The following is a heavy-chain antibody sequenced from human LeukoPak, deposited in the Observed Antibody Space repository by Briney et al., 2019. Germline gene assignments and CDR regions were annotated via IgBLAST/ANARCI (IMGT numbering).Heavy chain of an antibody. CDR2: IYYSGST. Sequence: SETLSLTCTVSGGSISSGDYYWSWIRQPPGKGLEWIGYIYYSGSTYYNPSLKSRVTISVDTSKNQFSLKLSSVTAADTAVYYCARDRPPGGYYGMDVWGQGTTVTVSS. CDR1: GGSISSGDYY. J-gene: IGHJ6*02. V-gene: IGHV4-30-4*01. CDR3: ARDRPPGGYYGMDV. D-gene: IGHD2-15*01.